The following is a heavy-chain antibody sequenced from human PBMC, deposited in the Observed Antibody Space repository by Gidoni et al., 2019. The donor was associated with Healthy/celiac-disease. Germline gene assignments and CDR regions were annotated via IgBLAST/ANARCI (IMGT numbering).Heavy chain of an antibody. D-gene: IGHD2-15*01. CDR3: TTLYLYYYGMDV. V-gene: IGHV3-15*01. Sequence: EVQRVASGGGLVKLGGALGLSCGGSGFSFRNAWMSWVRQAQGKGLEWLGRIKSKTDGGTTDYAAPVKRTFTISRDDSKNTLYLQMNSLKTEDTVVYYCTTLYLYYYGMDVWGQGTTVTVSS. J-gene: IGHJ6*02. CDR1: GFSFRNAW. CDR2: IKSKTDGGTT.